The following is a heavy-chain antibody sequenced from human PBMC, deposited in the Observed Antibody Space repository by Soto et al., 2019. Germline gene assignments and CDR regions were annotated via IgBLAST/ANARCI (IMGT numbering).Heavy chain of an antibody. V-gene: IGHV4-59*01. D-gene: IGHD6-6*01. Sequence: PSEILSLTCTVSGGSISSYYWSWIRQPPGKGLEWIGYIYYSGSTNYNPSLKSRVTISVDTSKNQFSLKLSSVTAADTAVYYCARDFVPRYWGQGTLVTVSS. J-gene: IGHJ4*02. CDR1: GGSISSYY. CDR3: ARDFVPRY. CDR2: IYYSGST.